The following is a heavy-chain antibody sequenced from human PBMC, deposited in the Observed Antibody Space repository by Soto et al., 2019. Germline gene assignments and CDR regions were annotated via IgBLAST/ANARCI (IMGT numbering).Heavy chain of an antibody. CDR1: RGDIFCSSLY. CDR3: ARLRTYGSGSYYRLDY. CDR2: NYYSGST. D-gene: IGHD3-10*01. V-gene: IGHV4-39*01. Sequence: ETLSLNCSFSRGDIFCSSLYGSGLREGPGKGLEWIGSNYYSGSTYYNPPLKSRVTISVATSKNQFALKLSSVTAADTAVYYCARLRTYGSGSYYRLDYWGQGTLVTVSS. J-gene: IGHJ4*02.